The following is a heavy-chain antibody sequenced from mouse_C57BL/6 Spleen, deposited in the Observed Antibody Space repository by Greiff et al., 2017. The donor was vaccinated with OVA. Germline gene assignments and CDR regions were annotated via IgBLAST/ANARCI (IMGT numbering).Heavy chain of an antibody. CDR2: ISSDSSTI. CDR3: ARGGYYSWFAY. V-gene: IGHV5-17*01. Sequence: EVMLVESGGGLVKPGGSLKLSCAASGFTFTDYGMHWFSQAPENGLEWVAYISSDSSTIYYADTVKGRFTISRDNAKNTLFLQMTSLRSEDTAMYYCARGGYYSWFAYWGQGTLVTVSA. D-gene: IGHD2-3*01. CDR1: GFTFTDYG. J-gene: IGHJ3*01.